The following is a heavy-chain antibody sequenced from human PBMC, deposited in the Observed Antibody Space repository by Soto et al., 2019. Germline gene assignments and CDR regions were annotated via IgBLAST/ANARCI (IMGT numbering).Heavy chain of an antibody. CDR2: IYYSGST. D-gene: IGHD1-26*01. J-gene: IGHJ4*02. V-gene: IGHV4-59*01. CDR1: GGSISSYY. CDR3: ARGGGGSYY. Sequence: QVQLQESGPGLVKPSETLSLTCTVSGGSISSYYWSWIRQPPGKGLEWIGYIYYSGSTNYNPSLKSRVTISVDTSKNQFSLKLSSVTAADTAVYYCARGGGGSYYWGQGTLVTVSS.